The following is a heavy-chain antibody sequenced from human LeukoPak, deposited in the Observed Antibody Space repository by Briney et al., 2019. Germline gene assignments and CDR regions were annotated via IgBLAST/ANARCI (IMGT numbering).Heavy chain of an antibody. CDR1: GFTFSNYW. Sequence: GGSLRLSCAASGFTFSNYWMSWVRQAPGKGLEWVANINQDGSEKYYADSVKGRFTISRDNAKNTLYLQMNSLRAEDTAVYYCARDYVWGSPLDYWGQGTLVTVSS. CDR2: INQDGSEK. CDR3: ARDYVWGSPLDY. D-gene: IGHD3-16*01. V-gene: IGHV3-7*01. J-gene: IGHJ4*02.